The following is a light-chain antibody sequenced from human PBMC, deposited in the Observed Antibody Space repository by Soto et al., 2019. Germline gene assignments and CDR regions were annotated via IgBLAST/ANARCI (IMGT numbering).Light chain of an antibody. CDR3: QQSYSTPPT. Sequence: DIQMTQSPSSLSASVGDRVTITCRASQSISSYLNWYQQKPGKAPKLLIYAASSWQSGVPSRFSGSGSGTDFTLTISRLQPEDFATYYCQQSYSTPPTFGQGTKLEIK. J-gene: IGKJ2*01. CDR2: AAS. CDR1: QSISSY. V-gene: IGKV1-39*01.